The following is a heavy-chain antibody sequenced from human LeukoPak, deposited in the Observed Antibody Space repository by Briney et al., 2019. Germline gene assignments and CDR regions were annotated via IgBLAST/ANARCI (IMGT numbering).Heavy chain of an antibody. CDR1: GGSISSYY. D-gene: IGHD6-19*01. V-gene: IGHV3-69-1*01. CDR3: ARERMSVANSFFDY. J-gene: IGHJ4*02. Sequence: ETLSLTCTVSGGSISSYYMSWIRQAPGKGLEWASYISSSGIIYYADSVKGRFTISRDNGKNSLYLQMNSLRDEDTAVYYCARERMSVANSFFDYWGQGTLVTVSS. CDR2: ISSSGII.